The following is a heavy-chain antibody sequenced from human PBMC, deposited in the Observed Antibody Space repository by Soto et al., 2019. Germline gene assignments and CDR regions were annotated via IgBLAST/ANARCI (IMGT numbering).Heavy chain of an antibody. J-gene: IGHJ5*02. Sequence: TLSLTCTVSGGSISSYYWSWIRQPPGKGLEWIGYIYYSGSTNYNPSLKSRVTISVDTSKNQFSLKLSSVTAADTAVYYCARVQSSGWYTFNWFDPWGQGTLVTVSS. CDR2: IYYSGST. D-gene: IGHD6-19*01. V-gene: IGHV4-59*01. CDR3: ARVQSSGWYTFNWFDP. CDR1: GGSISSYY.